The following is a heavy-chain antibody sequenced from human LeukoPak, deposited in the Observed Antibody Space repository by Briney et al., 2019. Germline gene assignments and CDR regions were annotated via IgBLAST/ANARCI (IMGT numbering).Heavy chain of an antibody. D-gene: IGHD3-22*01. V-gene: IGHV5-51*01. CDR1: GYSFTSYW. CDR3: ARLIPYYDSSGYSYGMDV. Sequence: GESLKISCKGSGYSFTSYWIGWVRQMPGKGLEWMGIIYPGDSDTRYSPSFQGQVTISADKSISTAYLQWSSLKASDTAMYYCARLIPYYDSSGYSYGMDVWGQGTTVTVSS. CDR2: IYPGDSDT. J-gene: IGHJ6*02.